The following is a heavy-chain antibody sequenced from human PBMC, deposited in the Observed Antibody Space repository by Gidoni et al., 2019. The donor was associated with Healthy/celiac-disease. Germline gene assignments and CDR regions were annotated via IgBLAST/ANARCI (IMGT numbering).Heavy chain of an antibody. J-gene: IGHJ4*02. CDR2: ISYDGSNK. D-gene: IGHD6-13*01. V-gene: IGHV3-30-3*01. Sequence: QVQLVESGGGVVQPGRSLRLYCAASGFPFSSYAMQRVRQAPGKGLEWVAVISYDGSNKYYADSVKGRFTISRDNSKNTLYLQMNSLRAEDTAVYYCAREIAAAGKGGYWGQGTLVTVSS. CDR1: GFPFSSYA. CDR3: AREIAAAGKGGY.